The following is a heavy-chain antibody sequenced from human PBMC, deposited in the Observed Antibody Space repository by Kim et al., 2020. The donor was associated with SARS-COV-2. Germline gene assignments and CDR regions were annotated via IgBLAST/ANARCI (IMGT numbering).Heavy chain of an antibody. Sequence: YHPSLKSRVTISVDTSKNQFSLKLSSVTAADTAVYYCARVVGAVNWYFDLWGRGTLVTVSS. CDR3: ARVVGAVNWYFDL. J-gene: IGHJ2*01. V-gene: IGHV4-39*01. D-gene: IGHD1-26*01.